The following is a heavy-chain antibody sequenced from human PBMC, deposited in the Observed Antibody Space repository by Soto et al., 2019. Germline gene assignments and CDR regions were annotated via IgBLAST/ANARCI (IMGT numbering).Heavy chain of an antibody. CDR3: ARDYGGNRGFDS. CDR2: IYYSGGT. CDR1: GGSISSYY. J-gene: IGHJ4*02. D-gene: IGHD4-17*01. V-gene: IGHV4-59*01. Sequence: SETLSLTCTISGGSISSYYWTWIRQPPVKGLEWIGYIYYSGGTNYNPSLESRVTMSVDTSKNQFSLRLTSVTSADTAVYFCARDYGGNRGFDSWGQGALVTVSS.